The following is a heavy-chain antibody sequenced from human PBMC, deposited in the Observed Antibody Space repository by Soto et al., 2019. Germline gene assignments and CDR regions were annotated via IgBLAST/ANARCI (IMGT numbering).Heavy chain of an antibody. CDR1: GFPFSSRA. J-gene: IGHJ5*02. D-gene: IGHD2-15*01. V-gene: IGHV3-23*01. Sequence: EVQLLESGGGLVQPGGSLRLSCEASGFPFSSRAMSWVRQAPGKGLEWVSAISGSGTITYYADSVKGRFTISRDTSKNPLYLQMNSLRADDTAVYYCSEWARYCSGADCRAWGQGTLVTVSS. CDR3: SEWARYCSGADCRA. CDR2: ISGSGTIT.